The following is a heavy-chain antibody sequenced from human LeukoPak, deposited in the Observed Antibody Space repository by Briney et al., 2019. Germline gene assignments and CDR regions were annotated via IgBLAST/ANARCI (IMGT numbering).Heavy chain of an antibody. D-gene: IGHD2-15*01. CDR1: GFTFSSYA. Sequence: GGSLRLSCAASGFTFSSYAMSWVRQAPGKGLEWVSPINGSGGSTYYADSVKGRFTISRDNSKNTLYLQMNSLRAEDTAVYYFAKDWPRECSGGSCLGYWGQGTLVTVSS. V-gene: IGHV3-23*01. CDR3: AKDWPRECSGGSCLGY. CDR2: INGSGGST. J-gene: IGHJ4*02.